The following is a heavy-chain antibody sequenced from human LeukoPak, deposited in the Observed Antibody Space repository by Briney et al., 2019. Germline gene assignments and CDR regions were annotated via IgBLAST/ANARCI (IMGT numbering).Heavy chain of an antibody. CDR3: ARDRGPGIKPAGTVGMDV. D-gene: IGHD6-13*01. CDR1: GFTFSSYG. Sequence: GGSLRLSCAASGFTFSSYGMHWVRQAPGKGLEWVAVISYDGSNKYYADSVKGRFTISRDNSKNTLYLQMNSLRAEDTAVYYCARDRGPGIKPAGTVGMDVWGQGTTVTVSS. V-gene: IGHV3-30*03. J-gene: IGHJ6*02. CDR2: ISYDGSNK.